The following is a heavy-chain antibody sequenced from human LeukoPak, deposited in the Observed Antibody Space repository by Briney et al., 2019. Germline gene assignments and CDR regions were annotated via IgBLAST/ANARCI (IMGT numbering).Heavy chain of an antibody. CDR3: ATLYSSAVDGYYYMDV. J-gene: IGHJ6*03. D-gene: IGHD6-25*01. CDR2: MNPNSGNT. V-gene: IGHV1-8*03. Sequence: ASVKVSCKASGYTFTSYDINWVRQATGQGLEWMGWMNPNSGNTGYAQKFQGRVTITRNTSLSTAYMELSSLRSEDTAVYYCATLYSSAVDGYYYMDVWGKGTTVTVSS. CDR1: GYTFTSYD.